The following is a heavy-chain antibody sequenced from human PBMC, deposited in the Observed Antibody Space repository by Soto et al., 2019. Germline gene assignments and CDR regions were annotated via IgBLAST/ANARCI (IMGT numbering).Heavy chain of an antibody. V-gene: IGHV4-34*01. CDR1: GGSFSGYY. Sequence: KPLETLSLTCAVYGGSFSGYYWSWIRQPPGKGLEWIGEINHSGSTNYNPSLKSRVTISVDTSKNQFSLKLSSVTAADTAVYYCARGKLSDYVWGSYRYHFDYWGQGTVVTVS. CDR3: ARGKLSDYVWGSYRYHFDY. CDR2: INHSGST. J-gene: IGHJ4*02. D-gene: IGHD3-16*02.